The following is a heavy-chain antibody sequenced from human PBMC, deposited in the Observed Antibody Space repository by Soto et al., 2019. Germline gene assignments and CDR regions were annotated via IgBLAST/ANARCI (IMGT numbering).Heavy chain of an antibody. CDR1: GRSFSGYY. D-gene: IGHD2-2*02. V-gene: IGHV4-34*01. CDR2: INHSGST. CDR3: ARGKDIVVVPAAIQYYFDY. J-gene: IGHJ4*02. Sequence: SETLSLTCAVYGRSFSGYYWSWIRQPPGKGLEWIGEINHSGSTNYNPSLKSRVTISVDTSKNQFSLKLSSVTAADTAVYYCARGKDIVVVPAAIQYYFDYWGQGTLVTVSS.